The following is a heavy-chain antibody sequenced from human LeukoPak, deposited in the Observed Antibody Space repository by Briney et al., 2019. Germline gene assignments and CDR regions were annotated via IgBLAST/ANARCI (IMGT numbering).Heavy chain of an antibody. V-gene: IGHV4-59*01. J-gene: IGHJ6*03. Sequence: SETLSLTCTVSGGSISSYYWSWIRQPPGKGLEWIGYIYYSGSTNYSPSLKSRVTISVDTSKNQFSLKLSSVTAADTAVYYCARRLAARPGLDYYYYMDVWGKGTTVTVSS. CDR1: GGSISSYY. D-gene: IGHD6-6*01. CDR3: ARRLAARPGLDYYYYMDV. CDR2: IYYSGST.